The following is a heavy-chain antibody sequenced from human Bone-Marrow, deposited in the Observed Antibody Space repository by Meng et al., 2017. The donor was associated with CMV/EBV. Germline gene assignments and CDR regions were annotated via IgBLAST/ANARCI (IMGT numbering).Heavy chain of an antibody. D-gene: IGHD2-2*01. J-gene: IGHJ6*02. V-gene: IGHV3-23*03. Sequence: GESLKISCAASGFTFSSYAMSWVRQTPGKGLEWVSVIYSGGSSTYYADSVKGRFTISRDNSKNTLYLQMNSLRAEDTAVYYCARDGTQGYCSSTSCSRGVYYYGMDVWGQGTLVTVSS. CDR1: GFTFSSYA. CDR2: IYSGGSST. CDR3: ARDGTQGYCSSTSCSRGVYYYGMDV.